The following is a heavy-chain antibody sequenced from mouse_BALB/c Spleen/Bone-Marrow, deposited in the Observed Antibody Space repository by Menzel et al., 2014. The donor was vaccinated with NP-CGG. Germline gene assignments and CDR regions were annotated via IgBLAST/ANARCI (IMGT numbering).Heavy chain of an antibody. CDR1: GYTFTDYA. CDR2: ISTYYGDA. D-gene: IGHD2-3*01. Sequence: VKLVESGAELVRPGVSVKISCKGSGYTFTDYALHWVKQSHAKSLEWIGIISTYYGDASYNQKFKGKATMTVDKSSSTAYMELARRTSEDSAIYYCARSDGFDYWGEGTTLTVYS. J-gene: IGHJ2*01. CDR3: ARSDGFDY. V-gene: IGHV1S137*01.